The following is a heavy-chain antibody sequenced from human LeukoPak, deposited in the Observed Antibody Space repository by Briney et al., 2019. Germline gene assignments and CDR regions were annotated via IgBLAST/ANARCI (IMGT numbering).Heavy chain of an antibody. J-gene: IGHJ4*02. CDR3: ARGADTHFDY. Sequence: GGSLRLSCAASGFTFSNYDMHWVRQATGKGLEWVSAIGTAGDTYHQGSVRGRFTMSRENAKNSLYLQMNSLTAGDTAVYYCARGADTHFDYWGQGTLVTVSS. CDR2: IGTAGDT. V-gene: IGHV3-13*04. D-gene: IGHD2-15*01. CDR1: GFTFSNYD.